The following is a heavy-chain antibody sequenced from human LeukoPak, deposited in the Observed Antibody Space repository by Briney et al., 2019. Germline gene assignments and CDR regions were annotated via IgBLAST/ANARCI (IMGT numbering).Heavy chain of an antibody. CDR3: AKDLYGAVAGTGLDY. CDR1: GFTFSSYA. Sequence: GGSLRLSCAASGFTFSSYAMSWVRQAPGKGLEWVSVISGGGSTYFADSVKGRFTISRDNSKSTLYLQMDSLRVEDTGTYYCAKDLYGAVAGTGLDYWGQGTLVIVSS. V-gene: IGHV3-23*01. D-gene: IGHD6-19*01. J-gene: IGHJ4*02. CDR2: ISGGGST.